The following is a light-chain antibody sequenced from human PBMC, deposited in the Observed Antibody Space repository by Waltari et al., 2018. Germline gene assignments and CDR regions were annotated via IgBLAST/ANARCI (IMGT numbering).Light chain of an antibody. V-gene: IGLV1-44*01. J-gene: IGLJ2*01. CDR1: SSNIGSNP. CDR3: AAWDDILYVPV. Sequence: QSVLTQPPSASGTPGQRVTIPCSGSSSNIGSNPVNCYQQLPGTAPKLLIYSNNQRPSGVPDRFSGSKSGTSASLAISGLQSEDEADYYCAAWDDILYVPVFGGGTKLTVL. CDR2: SNN.